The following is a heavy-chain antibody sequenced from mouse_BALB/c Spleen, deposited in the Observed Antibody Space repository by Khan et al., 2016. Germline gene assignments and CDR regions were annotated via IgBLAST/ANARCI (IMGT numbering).Heavy chain of an antibody. CDR2: INPDSSTI. V-gene: IGHV4-1*02. CDR3: ARRDGYYVPWFAY. D-gene: IGHD2-3*01. J-gene: IGHJ3*01. CDR1: GFDFSRYW. Sequence: EVKLLESGGGLVQPGGSLKLSCAASGFDFSRYWMSWVRQAPGKGLEWIGEINPDSSTINYTPSLKEKFIISRDNAKNTLYLQMSKVRSEDTALYYCARRDGYYVPWFAYWGQGTLVTVSA.